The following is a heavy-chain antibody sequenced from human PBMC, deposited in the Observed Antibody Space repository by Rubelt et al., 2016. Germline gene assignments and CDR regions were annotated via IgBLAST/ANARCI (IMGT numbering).Heavy chain of an antibody. J-gene: IGHJ3*02. Sequence: FTISRDNSKNTLYLQMNSLRAEDTAVYYCARGASDSSGWLDSSLYAFDIWGQGTMVTVSS. CDR3: ARGASDSSGWLDSSLYAFDI. V-gene: IGHV3-66*01. D-gene: IGHD6-19*01.